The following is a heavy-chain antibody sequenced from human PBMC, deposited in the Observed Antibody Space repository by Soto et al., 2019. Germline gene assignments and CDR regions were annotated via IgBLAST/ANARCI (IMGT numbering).Heavy chain of an antibody. CDR2: MNPNSGNT. D-gene: IGHD6-13*01. Sequence: ASVKVSCKASGYTFTSYDINWVRQATGQGLEWMGWMNPNSGNTGYAQKFQGRVTMTRNTSISTAYMELSSLRSEDTAVYYCARGRQQLTFLHFELNHRFFDYWGQGTLVTVSS. J-gene: IGHJ4*02. CDR1: GYTFTSYD. CDR3: ARGRQQLTFLHFELNHRFFDY. V-gene: IGHV1-8*01.